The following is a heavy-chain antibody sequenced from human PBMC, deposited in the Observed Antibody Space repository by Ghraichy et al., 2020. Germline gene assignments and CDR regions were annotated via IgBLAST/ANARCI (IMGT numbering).Heavy chain of an antibody. CDR2: ISSSSSTI. Sequence: GESLNISCAASGFTFSSYSMNWVRQAPGKGLEWVSYISSSSSTIYYADSVKGRFTISRDNAKNSLYLQMNSLRDEDTAVYYCARDTRTERRRGGLWGQGTLVTVSS. V-gene: IGHV3-48*02. CDR3: ARDTRTERRRGGL. CDR1: GFTFSSYS. D-gene: IGHD1-1*01. J-gene: IGHJ4*02.